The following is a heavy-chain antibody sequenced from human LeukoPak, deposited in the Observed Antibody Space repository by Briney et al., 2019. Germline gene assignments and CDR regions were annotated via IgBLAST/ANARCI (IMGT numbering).Heavy chain of an antibody. D-gene: IGHD6-19*01. CDR2: IKWNGGST. V-gene: IGHV3-20*04. J-gene: IGHJ6*03. CDR1: GFTFDDYG. Sequence: GGSLRLSCAASGFTFDDYGMSWVRQAPGKGLEWVSGIKWNGGSTGYADSVKGRFTISRDNAKNSLYLEMNSLRGEDTAVYYCARRSSSGWYPDYYYYYMDVWGKGTTVTISS. CDR3: ARRSSSGWYPDYYYYYMDV.